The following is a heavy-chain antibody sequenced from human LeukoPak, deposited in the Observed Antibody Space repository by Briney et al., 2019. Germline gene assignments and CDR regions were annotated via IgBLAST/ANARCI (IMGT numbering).Heavy chain of an antibody. CDR1: GFTFGNYW. J-gene: IGHJ3*02. V-gene: IGHV3-7*01. CDR3: ARDSGYSKFDI. CDR2: MNQDGSKK. Sequence: GGSLRLSCAASGFTFGNYWMNWVCHAPGKGLEWVASMNQDGSKKYHVDSVKGRFTISRDNAKYSLHLQMSSLRAEDTAVYYCARDSGYSKFDIWGQGTMVIVSS. D-gene: IGHD6-13*01.